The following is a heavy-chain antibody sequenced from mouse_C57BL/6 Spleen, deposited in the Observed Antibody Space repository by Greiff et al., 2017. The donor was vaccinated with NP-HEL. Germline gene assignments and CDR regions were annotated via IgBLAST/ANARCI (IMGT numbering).Heavy chain of an antibody. V-gene: IGHV1-47*01. CDR2: FHPYNDDT. CDR3: ARSTTVVATWWYFDV. Sequence: QVQLKESGAELVKPGASVKMSCKASGYIFTTYPIEWMKQNHGKSLEWIGNFHPYNDDTKYNEKFKGKATLTVEKSSSTVYLELSRLTSDDSAVYYCARSTTVVATWWYFDVWGTGTTVTVSS. CDR1: GYIFTTYP. D-gene: IGHD1-1*01. J-gene: IGHJ1*03.